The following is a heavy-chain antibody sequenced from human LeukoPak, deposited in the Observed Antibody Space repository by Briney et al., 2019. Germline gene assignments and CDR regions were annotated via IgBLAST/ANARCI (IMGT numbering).Heavy chain of an antibody. CDR2: KDYSGST. CDR1: GGSISRYY. V-gene: IGHV4-59*01. CDR3: ARRPYYYDSSGYRDY. Sequence: SETLSLTCTVSGGSISRYYWSWIRQPPGKGLEWIGYKDYSGSTNYNRSLKSRVTISVDTSKNQFSLKLSSVTAADTAVYYCARRPYYYDSSGYRDYWGQGTLVTVSS. J-gene: IGHJ4*02. D-gene: IGHD3-22*01.